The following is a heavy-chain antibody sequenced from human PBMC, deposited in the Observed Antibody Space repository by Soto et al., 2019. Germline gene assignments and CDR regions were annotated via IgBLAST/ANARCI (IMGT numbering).Heavy chain of an antibody. J-gene: IGHJ6*02. CDR1: AFSLSTGGVG. CDR2: IYWDDDK. V-gene: IGHV2-5*02. Sequence: QITLKESGPTLVKPTQTLTLTCTFSAFSLSTGGVGVGWIRQPPGKALEWLALIYWDDDKRYSPSLGSRLTINTDTSKTQVVLTITNIDPVDTATYYCIQSRCGADCLQSYASYNYYGMDVWGQGTTVTVSS. CDR3: IQSRCGADCLQSYASYNYYGMDV. D-gene: IGHD2-21*02.